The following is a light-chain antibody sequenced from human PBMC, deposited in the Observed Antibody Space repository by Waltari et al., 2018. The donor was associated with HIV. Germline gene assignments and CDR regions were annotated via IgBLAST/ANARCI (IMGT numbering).Light chain of an antibody. CDR1: QSVESH. Sequence: DIQMTQSPSSLSASVGGSVTITCRASQSVESHLNWYQVKPGRAPKLLIYGASSLQTGVPSRFTGSGTGTDFTLTINSLQPEDFSTYYCQQSYDLPYTFGQGTKLE. V-gene: IGKV1-39*01. CDR2: GAS. CDR3: QQSYDLPYT. J-gene: IGKJ2*01.